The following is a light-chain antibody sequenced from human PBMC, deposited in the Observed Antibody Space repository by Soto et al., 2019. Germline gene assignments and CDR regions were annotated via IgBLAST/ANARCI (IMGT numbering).Light chain of an antibody. CDR1: QSVHNF. V-gene: IGKV3-15*01. J-gene: IGKJ1*01. CDR3: QQYNTGRTWT. Sequence: LTQSPATLPLSPADRAALSCKASQSVHNFLAWYQQKPGQAPRLLIYGASTRATGIPARFSGSGSGTEFTLTISGLQSEDFAVYYCQQYNTGRTWTFGQGTKLEIK. CDR2: GAS.